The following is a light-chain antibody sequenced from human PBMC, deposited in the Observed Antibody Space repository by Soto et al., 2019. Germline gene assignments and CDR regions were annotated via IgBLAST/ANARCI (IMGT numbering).Light chain of an antibody. CDR3: QQSYGRVFT. V-gene: IGKV1-39*01. CDR1: QSISNY. CDR2: AAS. J-gene: IGKJ3*01. Sequence: DIQMTQSPSSLSASVGERVTITCRASQSISNYLNWYQQKPGKAPNLLIYAASSLQSGVPSRFSGSGSGTDSTLTISSLQPEDFATYYCQQSYGRVFTFGPGTKV.